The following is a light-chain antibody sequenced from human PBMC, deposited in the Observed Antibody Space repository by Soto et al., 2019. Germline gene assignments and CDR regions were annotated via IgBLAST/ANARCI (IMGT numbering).Light chain of an antibody. CDR2: DVS. V-gene: IGKV1-39*01. CDR3: QQGYSIQALT. Sequence: DIPMTQSPSTLSASVGDRVTISCRASQTISTYLHWYQHKPGRAPRLLISDVSTLQSGVPGRFRGSGSETEFTLTITYLQPEDFATYYWQQGYSIQALTFGGGTKVELK. J-gene: IGKJ4*01. CDR1: QTISTY.